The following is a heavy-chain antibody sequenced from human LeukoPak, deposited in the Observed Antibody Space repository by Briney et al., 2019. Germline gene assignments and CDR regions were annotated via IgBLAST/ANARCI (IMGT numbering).Heavy chain of an antibody. CDR3: AKDVSGYSYNDY. D-gene: IGHD5-18*01. V-gene: IGHV3-23*01. Sequence: GGALRLSCAASGFTFSRYAMRWVRQAPGKGLEGVSAISGSGGRTYYADSVKGRFTISRDNSKNTLYLQMNSLRAEDTAVYYCAKDVSGYSYNDYWGQGTLVTVSS. J-gene: IGHJ4*02. CDR2: ISGSGGRT. CDR1: GFTFSRYA.